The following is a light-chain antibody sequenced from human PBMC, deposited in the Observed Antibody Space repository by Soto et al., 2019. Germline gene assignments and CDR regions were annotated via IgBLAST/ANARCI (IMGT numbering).Light chain of an antibody. J-gene: IGKJ1*01. CDR3: QQYNNWPWT. Sequence: EIVMTQSPDTLSVSPGERATLSFRASQSVSSNLAWYQQKPGQAPRLLIYGASTRATGVPARFSGSGSGTEFTLTISSLQSEDFAVYYCQQYNNWPWTFGQGTKVDIK. V-gene: IGKV3-15*01. CDR2: GAS. CDR1: QSVSSN.